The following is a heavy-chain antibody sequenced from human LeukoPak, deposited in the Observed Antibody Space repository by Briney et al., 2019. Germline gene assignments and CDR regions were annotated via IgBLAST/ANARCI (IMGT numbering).Heavy chain of an antibody. J-gene: IGHJ4*02. CDR3: VRGGGTCGRFDD. V-gene: IGHV4-39*01. CDR1: GGSISSSRYY. D-gene: IGHD2-15*01. Sequence: SETLSLTCTVSGGSISSSRYYWGWVRHPPGKGLEWIGSISYSGSTSYYPALKSRVTISVDTSKSQFSLKLSSVTAADTTVYYCVRGGGTCGRFDDWRQGTLVTVS. CDR2: ISYSGST.